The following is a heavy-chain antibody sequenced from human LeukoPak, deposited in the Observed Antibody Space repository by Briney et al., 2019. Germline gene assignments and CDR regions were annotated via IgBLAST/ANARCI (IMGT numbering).Heavy chain of an antibody. CDR2: ISHSGTT. D-gene: IGHD3-16*01. CDR1: GYSINSDYY. Sequence: PSETLSLTCTVSGYSINSDYYWGWIRQPPGKGLEWIGSISHSGTTYYNPSLKSRVTISVDTSKNQFSLKLSSVTAADTALYYCARETSQKGAHYMDVWGKGTTVTISS. CDR3: ARETSQKGAHYMDV. J-gene: IGHJ6*03. V-gene: IGHV4-38-2*02.